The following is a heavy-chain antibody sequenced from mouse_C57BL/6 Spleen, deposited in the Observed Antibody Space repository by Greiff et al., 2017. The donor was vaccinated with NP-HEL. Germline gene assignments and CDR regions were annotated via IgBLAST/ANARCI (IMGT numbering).Heavy chain of an antibody. CDR1: GYTFTSYW. CDR3: AKGRMVRGDFYAMDY. J-gene: IGHJ4*01. V-gene: IGHV1-72*01. Sequence: VQLLQPGAELVKPGASVKLSCKASGYTFTSYWMHWVKQRPGRGLEWIGRIDPNSGGTKYNEKFKGKATLTVDKHSSTAYMQLSSLTSEDSAVYYCAKGRMVRGDFYAMDYWGQGTSVTVSS. D-gene: IGHD2-3*01. CDR2: IDPNSGGT.